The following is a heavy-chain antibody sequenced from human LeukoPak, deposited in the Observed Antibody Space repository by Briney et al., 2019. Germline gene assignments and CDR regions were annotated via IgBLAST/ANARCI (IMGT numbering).Heavy chain of an antibody. CDR2: ISSSSSYI. CDR1: GFTFSSYS. D-gene: IGHD3-10*01. CDR3: AREVGSLGNSMVRGVIGSLDY. J-gene: IGHJ4*02. V-gene: IGHV3-21*01. Sequence: GGSLRLSCAASGFTFSSYSMNWVRQAPGKGLEWVSSISSSSSYIYYADSVKGRFTISRDNSKNALYLQMNSLRAEDTAVYYCAREVGSLGNSMVRGVIGSLDYWGQGTLVTVSS.